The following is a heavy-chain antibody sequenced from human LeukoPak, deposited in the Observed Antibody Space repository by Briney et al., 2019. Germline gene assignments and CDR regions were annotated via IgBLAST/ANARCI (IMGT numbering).Heavy chain of an antibody. J-gene: IGHJ4*02. V-gene: IGHV3-33*06. Sequence: AGGSLRLSCAASGFTFSSYGMHWVRQAPGKGLEWVAVIWNDGNYKFYRDSVKARFSISRDNSEGMLYLQMDSLRVEDTAVYYCAKGRVGADRPPFDYCGQGTLVTVSP. D-gene: IGHD1-26*01. CDR3: AKGRVGADRPPFDY. CDR2: IWNDGNYK. CDR1: GFTFSSYG.